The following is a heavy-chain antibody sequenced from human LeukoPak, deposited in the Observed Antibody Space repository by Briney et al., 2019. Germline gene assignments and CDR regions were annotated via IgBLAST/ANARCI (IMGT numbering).Heavy chain of an antibody. CDR2: IFYSGNT. J-gene: IGHJ4*02. D-gene: IGHD6-13*01. CDR3: ARGSSSWYSFHFDY. CDR1: GGPISSTTYY. Sequence: SETLSLTCTVSGGPISSTTYYWGWIRQPPGKGLQWIGSIFYSGNTYHNPSLKSRVTISVDTSKNQFSLELSSVTAADTAVYYCARGSSSWYSFHFDYWGEGTLVTVSS. V-gene: IGHV4-39*07.